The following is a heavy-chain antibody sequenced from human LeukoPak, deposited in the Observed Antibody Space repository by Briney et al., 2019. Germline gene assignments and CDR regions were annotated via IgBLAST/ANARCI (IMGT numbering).Heavy chain of an antibody. V-gene: IGHV3-30-3*02. CDR2: ISYDGSNK. Sequence: GGSLRLSCAASGFTFSSYAMHWVRQAPGKGLEWVAVISYDGSNKYYADSVKGRFTISRDNSKNTLYLQMNSLRVEDTAVYYCANEIRPNDYWGQGTLVTVSS. CDR1: GFTFSSYA. J-gene: IGHJ4*02. CDR3: ANEIRPNDY.